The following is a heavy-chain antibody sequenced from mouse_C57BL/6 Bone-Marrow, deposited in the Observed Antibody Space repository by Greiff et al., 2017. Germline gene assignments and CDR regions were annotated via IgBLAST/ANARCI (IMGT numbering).Heavy chain of an antibody. D-gene: IGHD2-2*01. J-gene: IGHJ4*01. Sequence: QVQLQQPGAELVMPGASVKLSCKASGYTFTSYWMHWVKQRPGQGLEWIGEIDPSDSYTNYNQKFKGKSPLTVDKYSSTAYMQLSSLTSEDSAVYYCARGGYYYAMDYWGQGTSVTVSS. V-gene: IGHV1-69*01. CDR2: IDPSDSYT. CDR3: ARGGYYYAMDY. CDR1: GYTFTSYW.